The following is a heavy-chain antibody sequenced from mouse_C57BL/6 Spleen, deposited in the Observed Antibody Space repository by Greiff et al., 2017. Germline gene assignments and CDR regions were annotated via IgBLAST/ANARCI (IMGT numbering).Heavy chain of an antibody. J-gene: IGHJ4*01. CDR2: IDPSDSYT. CDR1: GYTFTSYW. D-gene: IGHD2-12*01. V-gene: IGHV1-50*01. Sequence: VQLQQPGAELVKPGASVKLSCKASGYTFTSYWMQWVKQRPGQGLEWIGEIDPSDSYTNYNQKFKGKATLTVDTSSSTAYMQLRSLTSEDSAVYYCARSGDYKEGYAMGYWGQGTSVTFSS. CDR3: ARSGDYKEGYAMGY.